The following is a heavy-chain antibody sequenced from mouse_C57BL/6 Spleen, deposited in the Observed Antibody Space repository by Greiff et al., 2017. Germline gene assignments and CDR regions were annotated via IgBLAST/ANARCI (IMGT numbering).Heavy chain of an antibody. J-gene: IGHJ4*01. V-gene: IGHV1-80*01. D-gene: IGHD2-4*01. Sequence: QVQLQQSGAELVKPGASVQISCKASCYAFSSYWMNWVKQRPGKGLEWIGQIYPGSGDPNYNGKFTVKATLTADKSSSTAYMQLSSLTSEDSAVYFGARSPPYYDYDGYAMDYWGQGTSVTVSS. CDR3: ARSPPYYDYDGYAMDY. CDR2: IYPGSGDP. CDR1: CYAFSSYW.